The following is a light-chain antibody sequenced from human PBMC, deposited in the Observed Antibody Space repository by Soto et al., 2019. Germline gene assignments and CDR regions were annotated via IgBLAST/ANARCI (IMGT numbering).Light chain of an antibody. CDR2: VNSDGSH. CDR1: SGHKKYA. J-gene: IGLJ3*02. V-gene: IGLV4-69*01. CDR3: QTRGTGFRV. Sequence: QLVLTQSPSASASLGASVKLTCTLSSGHKKYAIAWHQQQPQQGPRYLMNVNSDGSHSKGDGIPDRFSGSSSGTERYLIISSLQSEDEPDYYCQTRGTGFRVFGGGTKLTVL.